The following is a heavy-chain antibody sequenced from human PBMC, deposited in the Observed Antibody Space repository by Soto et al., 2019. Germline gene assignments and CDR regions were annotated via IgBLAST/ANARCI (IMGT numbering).Heavy chain of an antibody. V-gene: IGHV4-4*07. CDR3: ARSPAYGDYANLDT. J-gene: IGHJ5*02. Sequence: SETLSLTCTVSGDSVSKYYWNWIRQPAGKGLEWIGRIHSTRSPNYNPSLKSRVTMSVDTSKNQFSLKLNLTSVAAADTAVYYCARSPAYGDYANLDTWGQGTLVTVSS. D-gene: IGHD4-17*01. CDR2: IHSTRSP. CDR1: GDSVSKYY.